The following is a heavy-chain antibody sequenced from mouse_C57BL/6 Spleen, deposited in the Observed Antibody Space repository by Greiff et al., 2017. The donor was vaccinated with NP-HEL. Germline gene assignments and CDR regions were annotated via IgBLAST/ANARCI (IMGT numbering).Heavy chain of an antibody. CDR3: ATTVVATGDY. D-gene: IGHD1-1*01. CDR1: GYTFTDYY. V-gene: IGHV1-76*01. Sequence: QVQLQQSGAELVRPGASVKLSCKASGYTFTDYYINWVKQRPGQGLEWIARIYPGSGNTYYNEKFKGKATLTAEKSSSTAYMQLSSLTSEDSAVYFCATTVVATGDYWGQGTTLTVSS. CDR2: IYPGSGNT. J-gene: IGHJ2*01.